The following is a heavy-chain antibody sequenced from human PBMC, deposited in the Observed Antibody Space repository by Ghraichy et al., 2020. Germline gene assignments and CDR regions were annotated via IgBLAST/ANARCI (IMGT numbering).Heavy chain of an antibody. CDR3: AKDVWAPTYGSGRSVNHDFDS. J-gene: IGHJ4*02. D-gene: IGHD3-10*01. Sequence: GGSLRLSCAASGFSFSNYAMSWVRQAPGKGLEWVSGLSESGGGTYYADSVKGRFTISRDNAKNTLYLQMNSLRAEDTAVYYCAKDVWAPTYGSGRSVNHDFDSWGQGTLVTVSS. CDR2: LSESGGGT. CDR1: GFSFSNYA. V-gene: IGHV3-23*01.